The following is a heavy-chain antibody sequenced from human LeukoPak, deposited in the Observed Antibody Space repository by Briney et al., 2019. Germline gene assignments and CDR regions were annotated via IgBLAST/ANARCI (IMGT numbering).Heavy chain of an antibody. D-gene: IGHD3-10*01. V-gene: IGHV4-61*08. J-gene: IGHJ3*02. Sequence: SQTLSLTCTVSGGSISSGDYYWSWIRQPPGKGLEWIGYIYYSGSTNYNPSLKSRVTISVDTSKNQFSLKLSSVTAADTAVYYCASRLEYYYDAFDIWGQGTMVTVSS. CDR1: GGSISSGDYY. CDR3: ASRLEYYYDAFDI. CDR2: IYYSGST.